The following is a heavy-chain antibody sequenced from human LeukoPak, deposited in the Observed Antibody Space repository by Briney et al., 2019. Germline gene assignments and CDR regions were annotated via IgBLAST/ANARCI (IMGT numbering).Heavy chain of an antibody. CDR3: ARGPWELLDY. CDR2: IYYSGST. Sequence: SETLSLTCTVSGGSISSSSYYWGWIRQPPGTGLEWIGSIYYSGSTYYNPSLKSRVTISVDTSKNQFSLKLSSVTAADTAVYYCARGPWELLDYWGQGTLVTVSS. J-gene: IGHJ4*02. V-gene: IGHV4-39*07. CDR1: GGSISSSSYY. D-gene: IGHD1-26*01.